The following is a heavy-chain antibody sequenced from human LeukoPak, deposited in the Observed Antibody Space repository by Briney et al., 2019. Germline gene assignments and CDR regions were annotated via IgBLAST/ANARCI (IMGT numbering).Heavy chain of an antibody. D-gene: IGHD3-10*01. CDR1: GDTLSNFY. CDR2: INPKSGGT. J-gene: IGHJ4*02. Sequence: ASVTVSFTASGDTLSNFYTHWVRQAPGQGLEWMGWINPKSGGTNYAQKLQGRVTMTTDTSTSTAYMELRSLRSDDTAVYYCARDYEGWFGELLPNYWGQGTLVTVSS. CDR3: ARDYEGWFGELLPNY. V-gene: IGHV1-2*02.